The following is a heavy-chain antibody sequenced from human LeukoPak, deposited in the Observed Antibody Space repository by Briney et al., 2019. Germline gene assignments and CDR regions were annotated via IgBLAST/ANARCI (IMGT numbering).Heavy chain of an antibody. Sequence: PGGPLRISCEAWGDSLGSYAMSWLREAPDRGREDIAYISRSGQAIEDAESARGRFTVSRDNARKSLYLDMNGLRAEDTAVYYWAGAPAVGSTWYYYVDVWGEGTTVTVSS. CDR3: AGAPAVGSTWYYYVDV. V-gene: IGHV3-48*04. D-gene: IGHD6-13*01. CDR2: ISRSGQAI. J-gene: IGHJ6*03. CDR1: GDSLGSYA.